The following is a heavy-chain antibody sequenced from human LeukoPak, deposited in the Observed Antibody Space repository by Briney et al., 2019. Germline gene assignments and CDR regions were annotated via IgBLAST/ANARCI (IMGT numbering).Heavy chain of an antibody. J-gene: IGHJ4*02. Sequence: PSETLSLTCSVSGYSISTYYWSWIRQPPGKGLEWIGYIYYRVTSDYNPSLKSRVTMSVDMSTRQISLKLSSVTAADTAVYYCARAVGGDGSGSLWGPGTLVTVSS. V-gene: IGHV4-59*01. D-gene: IGHD3-10*01. CDR2: IYYRVTS. CDR1: GYSISTYY. CDR3: ARAVGGDGSGSL.